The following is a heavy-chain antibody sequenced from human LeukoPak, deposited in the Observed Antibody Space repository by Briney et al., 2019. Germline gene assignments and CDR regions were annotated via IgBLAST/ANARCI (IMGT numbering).Heavy chain of an antibody. D-gene: IGHD3-22*01. CDR3: ARLVDYDNSGDPDIFDI. J-gene: IGHJ3*02. Sequence: SETLSLTCIVSSGFISSYYWSWIRQTPGKGLEWMAFINYSGRIKYNPSLQSRVSISLDTSKNHFSLQLRSVMAVDTAVYYCARLVDYDNSGDPDIFDIWGQGTIVSIS. CDR1: SGFISSYY. V-gene: IGHV4-59*01. CDR2: INYSGRI.